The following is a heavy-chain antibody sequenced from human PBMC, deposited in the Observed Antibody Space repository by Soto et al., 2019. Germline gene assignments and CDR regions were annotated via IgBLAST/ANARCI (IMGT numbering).Heavy chain of an antibody. CDR1: VFTFSSYA. V-gene: IGHV3-30-3*01. J-gene: IGHJ3*02. CDR3: ARDREGITGTNDAFDI. Sequence: ESGGGVVQPGRSLRLSCAASVFTFSSYAMHWVRQAPGKGLEWVAVISYDGSNKYYADSVKGRFTISRDNSKNTLYLQMNSLRAEDTAVYYCARDREGITGTNDAFDIWGQGTMVTVSS. D-gene: IGHD1-20*01. CDR2: ISYDGSNK.